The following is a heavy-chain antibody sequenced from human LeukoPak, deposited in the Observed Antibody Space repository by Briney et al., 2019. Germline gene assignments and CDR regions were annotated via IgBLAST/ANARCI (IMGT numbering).Heavy chain of an antibody. V-gene: IGHV3-21*01. Sequence: PGGSLRLSCAASGFTLSVYSMNWVRQAPGQGLEWVSCISTTSSYIYYADSVKGRFTISRDNAKNSLYLQMNSLRAEDTAVYYCARGLSSGWYYGPDYWGQGTLVTVSS. CDR3: ARGLSSGWYYGPDY. J-gene: IGHJ4*02. CDR1: GFTLSVYS. CDR2: ISTTSSYI. D-gene: IGHD6-19*01.